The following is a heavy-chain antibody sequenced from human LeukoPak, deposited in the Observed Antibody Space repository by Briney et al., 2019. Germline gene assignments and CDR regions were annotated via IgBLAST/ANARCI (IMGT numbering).Heavy chain of an antibody. V-gene: IGHV4-39*01. J-gene: IGHJ4*02. CDR1: GGSISSSSYY. CDR2: IYYSGST. Sequence: SETLSLTCTVSGGSISSSSYYWGWIRQPPGKGLEWIGSIYYSGSTYYNPSLKSRVTISVDTSKNQFSLKLSSVTAADTAVYYCARHGAVAGTRFDYWGQGTLVTVSS. D-gene: IGHD6-19*01. CDR3: ARHGAVAGTRFDY.